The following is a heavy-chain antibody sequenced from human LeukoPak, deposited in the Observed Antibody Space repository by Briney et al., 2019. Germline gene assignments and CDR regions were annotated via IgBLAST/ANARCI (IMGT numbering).Heavy chain of an antibody. CDR1: GFNFSTYW. CDR3: ASGQEFCDNTGFYIRGTLDS. Sequence: GGSLRLSCAASGFNFSTYWMHWVRQAPGKGLVWVSYINSRGSTTIYADSVKGRFTISRDNAKTTLYLQMNSLRAEDTAVYYCASGQEFCDNTGFYIRGTLDSWGQGALVTVSS. CDR2: INSRGSTT. J-gene: IGHJ4*02. V-gene: IGHV3-74*01. D-gene: IGHD2/OR15-2a*01.